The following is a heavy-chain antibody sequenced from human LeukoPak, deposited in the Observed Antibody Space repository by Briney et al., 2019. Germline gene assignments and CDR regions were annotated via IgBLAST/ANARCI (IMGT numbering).Heavy chain of an antibody. J-gene: IGHJ4*02. V-gene: IGHV4-59*12. Sequence: NSSETLSLTCTVSGGSISSYYWSWIRQPPGKGLEWIGYIYYSGSTNYNPSLKSRVTISVDTSKNQFSLKLSSVTAADTAVYYCARELLTSYSSSWYLDYWGQGTLVTVSS. D-gene: IGHD6-13*01. CDR1: GGSISSYY. CDR2: IYYSGST. CDR3: ARELLTSYSSSWYLDY.